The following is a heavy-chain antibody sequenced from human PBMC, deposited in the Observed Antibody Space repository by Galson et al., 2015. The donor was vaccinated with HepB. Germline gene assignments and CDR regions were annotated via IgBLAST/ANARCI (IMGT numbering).Heavy chain of an antibody. CDR2: ISWDGGNT. CDR1: GFTFDDYT. V-gene: IGHV3-43*01. Sequence: SLRLSCAASGFTFDDYTMHWVRQAPGKGLEWVSLISWDGGNTYYADSVKGRFTISRDNSKNSLYLQMNSVRTEDTAVYYCAKDAGPYYYDSGRLGMDVWVQGTTVTVSS. D-gene: IGHD3-10*01. J-gene: IGHJ6*02. CDR3: AKDAGPYYYDSGRLGMDV.